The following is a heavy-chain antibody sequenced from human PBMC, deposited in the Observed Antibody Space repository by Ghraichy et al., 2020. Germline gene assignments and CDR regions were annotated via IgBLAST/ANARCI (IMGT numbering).Heavy chain of an antibody. V-gene: IGHV4-59*11. J-gene: IGHJ5*02. CDR3: ASEYFDTTVNWFDP. CDR1: GGSISSHY. D-gene: IGHD4-11*01. Sequence: SQTLSLTCTVSGGSISSHYWSWIRQPPGKGLEWIGYLYYSGSTHYNPSLKSRVTISGDTSKNQISLKLSSVTAADTAVYFCASEYFDTTVNWFDPWGQGTLVTVSS. CDR2: LYYSGST.